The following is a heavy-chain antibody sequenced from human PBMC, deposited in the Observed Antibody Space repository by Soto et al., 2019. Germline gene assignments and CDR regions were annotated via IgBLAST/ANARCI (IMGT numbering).Heavy chain of an antibody. D-gene: IGHD1-1*01. V-gene: IGHV1-18*01. J-gene: IGHJ4*02. CDR3: ARVRYGDY. Sequence: QVHLVQSGAEVKKPGASVKVSCKGSGYTFTSYVITWVRQAPGKGLEWMGWISAHNGNTNYAQKLQGRVTVTRDTSTSTAYMELRSLRSDATAVYSGARVRYGDYWCSGDLVTVSS. CDR2: ISAHNGNT. CDR1: GYTFTSYV.